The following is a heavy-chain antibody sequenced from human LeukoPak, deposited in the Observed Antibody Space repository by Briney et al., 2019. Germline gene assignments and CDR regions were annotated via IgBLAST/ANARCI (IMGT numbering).Heavy chain of an antibody. J-gene: IGHJ6*02. CDR2: IYYSGST. CDR1: GGSISSSSYY. D-gene: IGHD3-10*01. CDR3: ARGGFTMVRGVIGAYYYYGMDV. Sequence: SETLSLTCTVSGGSISSSSYYWGWIRQPPGKGLEWIGSIYYSGSTYYNPSLKSRVTISVDTSKNQFSLKLSSVTAADTAVYYCARGGFTMVRGVIGAYYYYGMDVWGQGTTVTVSS. V-gene: IGHV4-39*07.